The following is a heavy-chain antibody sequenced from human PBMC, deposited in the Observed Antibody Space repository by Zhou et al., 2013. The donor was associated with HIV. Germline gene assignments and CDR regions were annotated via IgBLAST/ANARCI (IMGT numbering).Heavy chain of an antibody. CDR1: GDIFSSYA. CDR2: IIPMFGTS. Sequence: QVQLVQSGTEVKKPGSSVKVSCKASGDIFSSYAISWVRQAPGQGLEWMGGIIPMFGTSNYAQKFQGRVTITTDESTSTVYMELRSLRSDDTAVYYCAREGMQLVRPHSYYYYMDVWGKGTTVTVSS. CDR3: AREGMQLVRPHSYYYYMDV. V-gene: IGHV1-69*05. J-gene: IGHJ6*03. D-gene: IGHD6-6*01.